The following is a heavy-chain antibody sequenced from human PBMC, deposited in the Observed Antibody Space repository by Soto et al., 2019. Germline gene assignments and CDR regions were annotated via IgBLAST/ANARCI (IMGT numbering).Heavy chain of an antibody. CDR3: ARDSGHYDILTGYYDYYYGMDV. CDR2: ISAYNGNT. J-gene: IGHJ6*02. V-gene: IGHV1-18*01. D-gene: IGHD3-9*01. Sequence: ASVKVSCKASGYTFTSYGISWVRQAPGQGLEWMGWISAYNGNTNYAQKLQGRVTMTTDTSTSTAYMELRSLRSDDTAVYYCARDSGHYDILTGYYDYYYGMDVWGQGTTVTAP. CDR1: GYTFTSYG.